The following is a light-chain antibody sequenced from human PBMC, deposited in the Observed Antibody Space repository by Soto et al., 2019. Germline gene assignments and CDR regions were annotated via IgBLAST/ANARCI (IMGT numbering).Light chain of an antibody. V-gene: IGKV3-11*01. CDR1: QSISRT. CDR2: DIY. CDR3: QQRNWPRIT. J-gene: IGKJ2*01. Sequence: EIVLTQSPATLSLSPGERATLSFRSSQSISRTLAWYQQRPGQAPRLLIYDIYYRDSGIPGRFSGSGSGTGFTLTIRSLEPEDSAVYYCQQRNWPRITFGQGTKLEI.